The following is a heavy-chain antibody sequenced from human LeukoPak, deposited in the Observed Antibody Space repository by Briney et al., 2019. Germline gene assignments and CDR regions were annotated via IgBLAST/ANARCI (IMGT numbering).Heavy chain of an antibody. Sequence: GGSLRLPCAAYGFTFNSHAMSWVRQVPRKGLEWVSSVTADGTNTHFADSVKGRFTISRDNSKNTLYLHMNSLRVDDTAVYFCAYYDSSGYYYGRLRYWGQGTPVTVSS. CDR2: VTADGTNT. J-gene: IGHJ4*02. D-gene: IGHD3-22*01. CDR1: GFTFNSHA. CDR3: AYYDSSGYYYGRLRY. V-gene: IGHV3-23*01.